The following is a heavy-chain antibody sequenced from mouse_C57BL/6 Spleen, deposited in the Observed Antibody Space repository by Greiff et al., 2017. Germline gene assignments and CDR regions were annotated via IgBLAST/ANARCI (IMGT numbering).Heavy chain of an antibody. CDR3: ARGGDSSGYPFYAMDY. J-gene: IGHJ4*01. V-gene: IGHV5-16*01. Sequence: EVKLVESEGGLVQPGSSMKLSCTASGFTFSDYYMAWVRQVPEKGLEWVANINYDGSSTYYLDSLKSRFIISRDNAKNILYLQMSSLKSEDTATYYCARGGDSSGYPFYAMDYWGQGTSVTVSS. CDR1: GFTFSDYY. D-gene: IGHD3-2*02. CDR2: INYDGSST.